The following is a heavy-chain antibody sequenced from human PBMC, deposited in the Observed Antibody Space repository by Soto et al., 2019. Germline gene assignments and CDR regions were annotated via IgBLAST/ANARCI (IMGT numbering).Heavy chain of an antibody. V-gene: IGHV3-48*03. Sequence: GVPLSLSCSVSEFTFRSYDMNWVRPDPGKGLEWVSYISSSGSTIYYADSVKGRFTISRDNAKNSLYLQMNSLRAEDTAVYYCARDPKDYSDSSGYYPFCGQGTLVTVSS. CDR3: ARDPKDYSDSSGYYPF. J-gene: IGHJ4*01. CDR1: EFTFRSYD. D-gene: IGHD3-22*01. CDR2: ISSSGSTI.